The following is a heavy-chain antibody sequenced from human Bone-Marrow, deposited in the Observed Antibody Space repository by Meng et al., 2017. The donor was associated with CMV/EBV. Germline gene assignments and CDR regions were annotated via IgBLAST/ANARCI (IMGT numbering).Heavy chain of an antibody. D-gene: IGHD6-19*01. V-gene: IGHV3-7*01. CDR1: GFTFSSYW. J-gene: IGHJ4*02. Sequence: LSLTCAASGFTFSSYWMSWVRQAPGRGLEWVAHINQNGIEKYYVDSVKGRFTMSRDNAKNSLYLQMNSLRAEDTAVYYCVRDLGDGYSSGWYSANFDYWGQGTLVTVSS. CDR3: VRDLGDGYSSGWYSANFDY. CDR2: INQNGIEK.